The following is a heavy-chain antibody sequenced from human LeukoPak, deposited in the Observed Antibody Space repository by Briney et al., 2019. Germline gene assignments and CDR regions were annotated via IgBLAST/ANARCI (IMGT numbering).Heavy chain of an antibody. CDR2: INSDGSST. Sequence: PGGSLRLSCAASGFTFGSYWMHWVRQAPGKGLVWVSRINSDGSSTSYADSVKGRFTISRDNAKNTLYLQMNSLRAEDTAVYYCARVGLGGYDYSYDYWGQGTLVTVSS. D-gene: IGHD5-12*01. CDR1: GFTFGSYW. J-gene: IGHJ4*02. V-gene: IGHV3-74*01. CDR3: ARVGLGGYDYSYDY.